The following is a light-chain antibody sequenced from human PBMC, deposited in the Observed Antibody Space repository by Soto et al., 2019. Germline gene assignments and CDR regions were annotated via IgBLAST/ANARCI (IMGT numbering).Light chain of an antibody. CDR1: QSISSY. CDR2: AAS. CDR3: QQRYTTPRGA. J-gene: IGKJ1*01. Sequence: DIQMTQSPSSLSASVGDRVTITCRASQSISSYLNWYQQKPGKAPKLLIYAASSLQSGVPSRFSGSGSGTDFTLTISSLQPEDFATYYCQQRYTTPRGAVGQRTKVDIK. V-gene: IGKV1-39*01.